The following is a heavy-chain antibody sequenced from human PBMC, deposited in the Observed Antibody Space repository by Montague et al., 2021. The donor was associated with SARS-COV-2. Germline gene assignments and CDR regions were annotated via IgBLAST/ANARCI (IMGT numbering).Heavy chain of an antibody. CDR2: INTNVAV. CDR1: GFPFSAYE. J-gene: IGHJ5*02. V-gene: IGHV3-69-1*02. Sequence: SLRLSCAVSGFPFSAYEMNWVRQAPGKGLEWVSFINTNVAVYYADSVKGRFTISGDNSKNSLFLQMDSLRAEDTALYYCATTLSGWFAGWFAPWGQGALVTVSS. D-gene: IGHD6-19*01. CDR3: ATTLSGWFAGWFAP.